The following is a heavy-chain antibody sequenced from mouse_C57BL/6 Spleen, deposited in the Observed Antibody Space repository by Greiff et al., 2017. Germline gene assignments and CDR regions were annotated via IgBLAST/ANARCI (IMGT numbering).Heavy chain of an antibody. CDR2: IRYSGST. D-gene: IGHD3-2*01. CDR1: RYSITIYY. Sequence: EVQLQESGPGLAKPSQTLSPTRTFPRYSITIYYFNWIRKFPGNKLEYMGYIRYSGSTYYNTSLKSRISITRDTSRNQYYLQLNSVTTEDTATYYCARWDSSGLYYFDYWGQGTTLTVSS. V-gene: IGHV3-8*01. J-gene: IGHJ2*01. CDR3: ARWDSSGLYYFDY.